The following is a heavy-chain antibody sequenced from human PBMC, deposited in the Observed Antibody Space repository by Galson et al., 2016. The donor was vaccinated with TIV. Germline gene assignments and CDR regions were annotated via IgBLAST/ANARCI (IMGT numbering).Heavy chain of an antibody. V-gene: IGHV3-53*05. CDR2: MSSGGTL. CDR1: SLNVNDNY. D-gene: IGHD2-21*01. CDR3: TRERRFCGNNCYLSYYYGMDV. J-gene: IGHJ6*02. Sequence: RLSCAASSLNVNDNYMTWVRQAPGKGLEWVAIMSSGGTLNYADFVRGRFTVSRDSSKNTLYLQMNSLRPDDTAVYYCTRERRFCGNNCYLSYYYGMDVWGQGTTVTVSS.